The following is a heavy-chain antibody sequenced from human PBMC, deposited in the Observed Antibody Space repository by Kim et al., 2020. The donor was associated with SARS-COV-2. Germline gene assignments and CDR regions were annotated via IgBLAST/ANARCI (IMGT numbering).Heavy chain of an antibody. D-gene: IGHD6-13*01. CDR2: K. CDR3: ARGTAATGTNY. J-gene: IGHJ4*02. V-gene: IGHV6-1*01. Sequence: KDYAVSVKSLITINPDTTKNQFSLQLNSVTPEDTAVYYCARGTAATGTNYWGQGTLVTVSS.